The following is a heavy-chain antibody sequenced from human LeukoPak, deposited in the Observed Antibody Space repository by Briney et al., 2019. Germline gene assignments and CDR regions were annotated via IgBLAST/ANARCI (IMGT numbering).Heavy chain of an antibody. J-gene: IGHJ4*02. CDR3: ARGFTGRSYPYYFDY. Sequence: SETLSLTCAVSGVSITSYYWTWIRLPPGKGLEWIAYIYHTGSTNYNPSLKSRVTISVDTSKNQFSLKLSSVTAADTAVYYCARGFTGRSYPYYFDYWGQGTLVTVSS. CDR2: IYHTGST. CDR1: GVSITSYY. V-gene: IGHV4-59*01. D-gene: IGHD1-26*01.